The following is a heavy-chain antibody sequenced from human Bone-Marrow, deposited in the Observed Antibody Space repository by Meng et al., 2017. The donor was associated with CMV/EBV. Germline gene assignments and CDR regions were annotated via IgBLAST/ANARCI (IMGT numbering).Heavy chain of an antibody. Sequence: GSLRLSCTVSGGSISSYYWSWIRQPPGKGLEWIGYIYYSGGTNYNPSLKSRVTISVDTSKNQFSLKLSSVTAADTAVYYCAGLRSYYKAGFDPWGQGTLVTVSS. CDR3: AGLRSYYKAGFDP. CDR1: GGSISSYY. J-gene: IGHJ5*02. D-gene: IGHD3-10*01. CDR2: IYYSGGT. V-gene: IGHV4-59*01.